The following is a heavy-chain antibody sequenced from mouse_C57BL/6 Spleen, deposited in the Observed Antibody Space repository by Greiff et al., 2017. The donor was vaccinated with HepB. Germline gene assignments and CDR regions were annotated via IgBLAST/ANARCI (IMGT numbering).Heavy chain of an antibody. CDR3: ARLGNWDWYFDV. CDR1: GFTFSDYG. V-gene: IGHV5-15*01. Sequence: DVQLVESGGGLVQPGGSLKLSCAASGFTFSDYGMAWVRQAPRKGPEWVAFISNLAYSIYYADTVTGRFTISRENAKNTLYLEMSSLRSEDTAMYYCARLGNWDWYFDVWGTGTTVTVSS. D-gene: IGHD4-1*01. J-gene: IGHJ1*03. CDR2: ISNLAYSI.